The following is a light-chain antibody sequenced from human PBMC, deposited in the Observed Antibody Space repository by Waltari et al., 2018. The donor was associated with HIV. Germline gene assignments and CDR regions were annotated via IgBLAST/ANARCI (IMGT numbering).Light chain of an antibody. V-gene: IGLV2-11*01. Sequence: QSALTQPRSVSGSPGQSVTISCTGPSSDVGCSNYAPWYQQHPGKAPKPMIYDVSKRPSGVPDRFAGSKSGNTASLTISGLQGEDEADYYCCSYAGSYTYVFGTGTKVTVL. CDR2: DVS. J-gene: IGLJ1*01. CDR3: CSYAGSYTYV. CDR1: SSDVGCSNY.